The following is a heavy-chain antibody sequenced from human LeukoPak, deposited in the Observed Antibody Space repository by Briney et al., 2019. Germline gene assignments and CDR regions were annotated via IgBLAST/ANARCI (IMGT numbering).Heavy chain of an antibody. CDR2: ISGSGGST. V-gene: IGHV3-23*01. CDR3: AKDLRGGTYYYDSSSYYARQPIDY. CDR1: GFTFSSYS. D-gene: IGHD3-22*01. J-gene: IGHJ4*02. Sequence: GGSLRLSCAASGFTFSSYSMNWVRQAPGKGLEWVSTISGSGGSTYYADSVKGRFTISRDNSKNTLYLQMNSLRAEDTAVYYCAKDLRGGTYYYDSSSYYARQPIDYWGQGTLVTVSS.